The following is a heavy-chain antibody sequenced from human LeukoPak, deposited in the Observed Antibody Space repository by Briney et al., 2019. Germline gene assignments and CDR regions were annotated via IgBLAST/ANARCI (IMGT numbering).Heavy chain of an antibody. Sequence: GASVKVSCKASGYTFSSFGISWVRQAPGQGLEWMGIINPSGGSTSYAQKFQGRVTMTRDMSTCTVYMELSSLRSEDTAVYYCARSRGYYDSSGYYPFDYWGQGTLVTVSS. V-gene: IGHV1-46*01. CDR3: ARSRGYYDSSGYYPFDY. D-gene: IGHD3-22*01. CDR2: INPSGGST. CDR1: GYTFSSFG. J-gene: IGHJ4*02.